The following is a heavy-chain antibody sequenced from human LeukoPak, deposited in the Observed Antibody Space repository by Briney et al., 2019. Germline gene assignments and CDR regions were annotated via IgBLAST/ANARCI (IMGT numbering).Heavy chain of an antibody. V-gene: IGHV3-74*01. CDR3: VPQEDCSRTTCQFDY. D-gene: IGHD2-2*01. Sequence: PGGSLRLSCAASGFIFSTYWMHWVRQAPGKGPVWVSRMNSDGSSISYADSVKGRFTTSRDNAKNTLYLQMNNLRPEDTAVYYCVPQEDCSRTTCQFDYWGQGTLVTVSS. J-gene: IGHJ4*02. CDR1: GFIFSTYW. CDR2: MNSDGSSI.